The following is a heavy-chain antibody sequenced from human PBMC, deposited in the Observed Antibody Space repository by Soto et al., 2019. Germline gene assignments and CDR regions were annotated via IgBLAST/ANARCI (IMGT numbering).Heavy chain of an antibody. J-gene: IGHJ4*01. CDR3: ARAVAVAADFDY. CDR2: INAGNGNT. CDR1: GYTFTGYA. Sequence: QVQLVQSGAEEKKPGASVKVSCKASGYTFTGYAMHWVRQAPGQRLEWMGWINAGNGNTKYSQKFQGRVTITRDTSANTAYMELSSLRSEDTAVYYCARAVAVAADFDYWCHGTLVTVSS. V-gene: IGHV1-3*05. D-gene: IGHD6-19*01.